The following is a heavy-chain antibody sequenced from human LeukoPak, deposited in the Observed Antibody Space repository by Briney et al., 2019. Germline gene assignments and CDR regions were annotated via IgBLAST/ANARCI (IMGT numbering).Heavy chain of an antibody. V-gene: IGHV4-59*08. CDR3: ARWGIAAAGTFGFDY. D-gene: IGHD6-13*01. CDR2: IYYSEST. Sequence: SETLSLTCTVSGGSISSYYWSWIRQPPGKGLEWIGYIYYSESTNYNPSLKSRVTISVDTPKNQFSLKLSSVTAADTAVYYCARWGIAAAGTFGFDYWGQGTLVTVSS. J-gene: IGHJ4*02. CDR1: GGSISSYY.